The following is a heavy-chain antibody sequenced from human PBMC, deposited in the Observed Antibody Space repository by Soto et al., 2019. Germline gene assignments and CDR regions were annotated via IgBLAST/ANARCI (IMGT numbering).Heavy chain of an antibody. D-gene: IGHD2-15*01. CDR1: GFKFSNYW. Sequence: GGSLRLSCAASGFKFSNYWITWVRQAPGKGLEWVDSRKQDSSELRYVDSVKGRFTISRDNAKNSLYLQMNSLRAEDTALYYCAKVVVLADTGAFDIWGQGTIVTVS. J-gene: IGHJ3*02. CDR2: RKQDSSEL. CDR3: AKVVVLADTGAFDI. V-gene: IGHV3-7*01.